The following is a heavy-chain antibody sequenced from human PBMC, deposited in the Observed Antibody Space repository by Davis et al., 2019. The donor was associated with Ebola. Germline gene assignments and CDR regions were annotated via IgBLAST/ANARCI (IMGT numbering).Heavy chain of an antibody. CDR2: MNPNSGNT. V-gene: IGHV1-8*01. J-gene: IGHJ4*02. CDR1: VYTFTSYD. Sequence: ASVKVSCKASVYTFTSYDINWVRQATGQRLEWMGWMNPNSGNTGYAQKFPCRVTMTRNTSISTAYMEMSSLRSEDTAVYYCARESSSGWYFDYWGQGTLVTVSS. CDR3: ARESSSGWYFDY. D-gene: IGHD6-19*01.